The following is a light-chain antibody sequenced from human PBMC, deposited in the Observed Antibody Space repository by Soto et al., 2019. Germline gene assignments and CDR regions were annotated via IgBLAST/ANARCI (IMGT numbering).Light chain of an antibody. V-gene: IGKV1-5*03. CDR2: KAS. CDR1: QSISSW. CDR3: QQYNSYSQT. Sequence: DIQMTQSPSTLSASVGDRVTITCRASQSISSWLAWYQQKPGKAPKHLIYKASSLESGVPSRFSGSGSGTEFTLTISSLHPDDFATYYCQQYNSYSQTFGQGTKLEIK. J-gene: IGKJ2*01.